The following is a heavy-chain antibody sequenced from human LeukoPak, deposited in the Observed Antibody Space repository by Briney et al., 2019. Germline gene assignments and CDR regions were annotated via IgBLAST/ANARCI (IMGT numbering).Heavy chain of an antibody. CDR2: INPNSGGT. CDR3: ARSNQYYYDSSGSLTPYYLDY. D-gene: IGHD3-22*01. CDR1: GYTFTGYY. J-gene: IGHJ4*02. Sequence: ASVKVSCKASGYTFTGYYMHWVRQAPGQGLEWMGWINPNSGGTNYAQKFQGRVTMTRDTSISTAYMELSRLRSDDTAVYYCARSNQYYYDSSGSLTPYYLDYWGQGTLVTVSS. V-gene: IGHV1-2*02.